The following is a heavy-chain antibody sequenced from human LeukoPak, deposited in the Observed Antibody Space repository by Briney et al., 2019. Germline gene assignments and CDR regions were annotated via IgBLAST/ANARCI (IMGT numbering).Heavy chain of an antibody. D-gene: IGHD3-22*01. CDR2: ISGSGGST. V-gene: IGHV3-23*01. Sequence: GGSLRLSCAASGFTFSSYAMGWVRQAPGKRLEWVSAISGSGGSTYYADSVKGRFTISRDNSKNTLYLQMNSLRAEDTAVYYCAKDLEYYDSSGYWNYWGQGTLVTVSS. J-gene: IGHJ4*02. CDR3: AKDLEYYDSSGYWNY. CDR1: GFTFSSYA.